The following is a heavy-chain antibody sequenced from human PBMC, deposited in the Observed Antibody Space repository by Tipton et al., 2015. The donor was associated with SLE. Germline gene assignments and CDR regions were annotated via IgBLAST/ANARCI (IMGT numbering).Heavy chain of an antibody. V-gene: IGHV4-39*01. CDR1: GGSISSSSYY. CDR2: IYYSGST. D-gene: IGHD6-6*01. Sequence: TLSLTCTVSGGSISSSSYYWGWIRPPPGKGLEWIGSIYYSGSTYYNPSLKSRLTIPVDTSKNQFSLKLSSVTAADTAVYYCARTLAAQIDYWGQGTLVTVSS. J-gene: IGHJ4*02. CDR3: ARTLAAQIDY.